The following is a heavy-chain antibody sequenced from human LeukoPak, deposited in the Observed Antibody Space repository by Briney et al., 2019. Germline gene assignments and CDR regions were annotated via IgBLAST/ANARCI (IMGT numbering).Heavy chain of an antibody. CDR3: ASFSSSLDY. CDR2: ISVSGGST. V-gene: IGHV3-23*01. J-gene: IGHJ4*02. Sequence: GGSLRLSCAASGFTFSSYSMNWVRQTPGKGLEWVSSISVSGGSTFYADSVKGRFTISRDNSKNTLYLQMNSLRAEDTAVYYCASFSSSLDYWGQGTLVTVSS. D-gene: IGHD6-13*01. CDR1: GFTFSSYS.